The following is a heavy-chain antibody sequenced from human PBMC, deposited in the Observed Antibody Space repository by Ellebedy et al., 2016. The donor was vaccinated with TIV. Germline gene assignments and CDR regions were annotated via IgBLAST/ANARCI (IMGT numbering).Heavy chain of an antibody. V-gene: IGHV3-33*01. CDR2: IWYDGSIE. J-gene: IGHJ4*02. CDR3: ARFRYAY. Sequence: GESLKISCAASGFTFSSHHGMHWVRQAPGKGLEWVALIWYDGSIEKYADSVRGRFTISRDNSKNTLYLQMNSLRAEDTAVYYCARFRYAYWGQGTLVTVSS. CDR1: GFTFSSHHG. D-gene: IGHD3-9*01.